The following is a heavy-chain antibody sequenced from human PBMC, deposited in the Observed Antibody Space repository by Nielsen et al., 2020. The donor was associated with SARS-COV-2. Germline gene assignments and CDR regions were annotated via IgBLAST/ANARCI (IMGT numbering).Heavy chain of an antibody. CDR2: MNPNSGNT. V-gene: IGHV1-8*01. J-gene: IGHJ4*02. CDR3: ARHYYDSSGHIDAYYFDY. CDR1: GYTFTSYD. D-gene: IGHD3-22*01. Sequence: ASVKVSCKASGYTFTSYDINWVRQATGQGLEWMGWMNPNSGNTGYAQKFQGRVTMTRNTSISTAYMELSSLRSEDTAVYYCARHYYDSSGHIDAYYFDYWGQGTLVTVSS.